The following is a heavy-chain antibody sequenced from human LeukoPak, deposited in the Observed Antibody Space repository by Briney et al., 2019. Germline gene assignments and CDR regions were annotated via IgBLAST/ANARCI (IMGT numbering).Heavy chain of an antibody. D-gene: IGHD2-21*02. CDR1: GGSISSYF. J-gene: IGHJ4*02. V-gene: IGHV4-59*01. CDR3: ARDLYCGGDCHYSFDY. CDR2: LYYSGST. Sequence: SETLSLTCIVSGGSISSYFWSWIRQPPGKGLEWIGYLYYSGSTNYNPSLKGRVTISVDTSKNQFSLKLSSVTAADTAVYYCARDLYCGGDCHYSFDYWGQGTLVTVSS.